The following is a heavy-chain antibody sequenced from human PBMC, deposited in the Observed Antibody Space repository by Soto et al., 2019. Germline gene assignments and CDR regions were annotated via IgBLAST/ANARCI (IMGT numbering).Heavy chain of an antibody. V-gene: IGHV1-69*04. CDR2: IIPILGIA. CDR3: ARDLQELGYCSSTSCSYYWYFDL. CDR1: GGTFSSYT. J-gene: IGHJ2*01. Sequence: SVKVSCKASGGTFSSYTISWVRQAPGQGLEWMGRIIPILGIANYAQKFQGRVTITADKSTSTAYMELSSLRSEDTAVYYCARDLQELGYCSSTSCSYYWYFDLWGRGTLVTVSS. D-gene: IGHD2-2*01.